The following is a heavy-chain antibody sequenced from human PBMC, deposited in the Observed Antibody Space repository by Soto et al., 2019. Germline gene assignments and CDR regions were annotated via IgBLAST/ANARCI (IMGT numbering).Heavy chain of an antibody. J-gene: IGHJ4*02. CDR2: ISGSGATT. CDR3: ATGTASYYFDS. CDR1: GFTFDTYA. V-gene: IGHV3-23*01. Sequence: VQLLESGGGLVQPGGSLRLSCAASGFTFDTYAISWVRQAPGRGLEWVSAISGSGATTYYADAVKGRFTISRDNSKNTLYLHIGSLRVDDTAIYYCATGTASYYFDSWGQGAAVTVSS.